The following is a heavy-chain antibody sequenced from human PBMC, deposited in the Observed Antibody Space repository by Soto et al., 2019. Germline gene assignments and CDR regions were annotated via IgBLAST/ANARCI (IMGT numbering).Heavy chain of an antibody. D-gene: IGHD5-18*01. CDR2: IYYSGST. CDR3: ARGERGYSYG. Sequence: QVQLQESGPGLVKPSETLSLTCTVSGGSVSSGSYYWSWIRQPPGKGLEWIGYIYYSGSTNYNPSPKSRATISVDTSKNQFSLNLSSVTAADTAVYYCARGERGYSYGWSQGTLVTVSS. V-gene: IGHV4-61*01. J-gene: IGHJ4*02. CDR1: GGSVSSGSYY.